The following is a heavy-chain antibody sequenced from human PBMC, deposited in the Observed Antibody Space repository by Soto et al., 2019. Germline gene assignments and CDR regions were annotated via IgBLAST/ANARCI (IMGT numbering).Heavy chain of an antibody. CDR2: INPSGGST. CDR3: ARVGAAAGTWDY. D-gene: IGHD6-13*01. CDR1: GYTFTSYY. J-gene: IGHJ4*02. Sequence: GASVKVSCKASGYTFTSYYMHWVRQAPGQGLEWMGIINPSGGSTSYAQKLQGRVTMTTDTSTSTAYMELRSLRSDDTAVYYCARVGAAAGTWDYWGQGTLVTVSS. V-gene: IGHV1-46*01.